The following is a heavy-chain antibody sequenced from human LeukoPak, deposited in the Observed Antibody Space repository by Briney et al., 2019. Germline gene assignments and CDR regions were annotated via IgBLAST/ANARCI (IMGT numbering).Heavy chain of an antibody. CDR3: AKGGTKYYDILTAKGYYFDY. J-gene: IGHJ4*02. D-gene: IGHD3-9*01. V-gene: IGHV3-30*02. Sequence: GGSLRLSCAASGFIFSKYAMQWVRQAPGMGLEWVAFIRYDGGNTYYADSVKGRFTISRDNSKNTLYLQMNSLRADDTALYYCAKGGTKYYDILTAKGYYFDYWGQGSLVTVSS. CDR2: IRYDGGNT. CDR1: GFIFSKYA.